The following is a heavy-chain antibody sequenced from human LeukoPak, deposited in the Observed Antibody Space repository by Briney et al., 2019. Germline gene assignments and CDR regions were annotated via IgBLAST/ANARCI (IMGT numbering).Heavy chain of an antibody. CDR1: GGTFSSYA. D-gene: IGHD3-9*01. V-gene: IGHV1-69*13. Sequence: ASVKVSCKASGGTFSSYAISWVRQAPGQGLEWMGGIIPIFGTANYAQKFQGRVTITADESTSTAYMELSSLRSEDTAVYYCASERYYDILTGYSLGWGQGTLVTVSS. CDR3: ASERYYDILTGYSLG. J-gene: IGHJ4*02. CDR2: IIPIFGTA.